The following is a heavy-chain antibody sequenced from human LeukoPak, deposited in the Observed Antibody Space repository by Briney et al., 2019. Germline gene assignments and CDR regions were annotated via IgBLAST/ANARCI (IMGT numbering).Heavy chain of an antibody. J-gene: IGHJ4*02. V-gene: IGHV1-2*02. Sequence: ASVKVSCKASGYTFTGYYMHWVRQAPGQGLEWMGWINPNSGGTNYAQKFQGRVTMTRDTSISTAYMELSRLRSDDTAVYYCAGDVVEMATPLDYWGQGTLVTVSS. CDR1: GYTFTGYY. CDR3: AGDVVEMATPLDY. D-gene: IGHD5-24*01. CDR2: INPNSGGT.